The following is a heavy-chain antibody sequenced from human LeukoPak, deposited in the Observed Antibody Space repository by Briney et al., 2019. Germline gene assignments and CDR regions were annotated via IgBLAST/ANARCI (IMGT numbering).Heavy chain of an antibody. CDR2: VYTSGST. CDR1: GGSISSYY. J-gene: IGHJ4*02. D-gene: IGHD3-22*01. V-gene: IGHV4-4*07. Sequence: KPSETLSLTCTVSGGSISSYYWSWIRQPAGKGLEWIGRVYTSGSTNYNPSLKSRVTISVDTSKNQFSLKLSSVTAADTAVYYCASPAPYYDSSGYFYWGQGTLVTVSS. CDR3: ASPAPYYDSSGYFY.